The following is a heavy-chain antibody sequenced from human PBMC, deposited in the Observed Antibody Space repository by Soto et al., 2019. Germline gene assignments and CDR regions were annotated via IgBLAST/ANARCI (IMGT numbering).Heavy chain of an antibody. CDR3: AWTYYYGSGSDYTLDY. D-gene: IGHD3-10*01. Sequence: SVKVSCKASGGTFSSYAISWVRQAPGQGLEWMGGIIPIFGTANYAQKFQGRVTITADESTSTAYMELSSLRSEDTAAYYCAWTYYYGSGSDYTLDYWGQGTLVTVSS. CDR2: IIPIFGTA. CDR1: GGTFSSYA. V-gene: IGHV1-69*13. J-gene: IGHJ4*02.